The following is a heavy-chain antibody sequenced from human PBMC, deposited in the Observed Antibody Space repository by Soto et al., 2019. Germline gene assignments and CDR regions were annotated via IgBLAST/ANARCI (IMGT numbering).Heavy chain of an antibody. D-gene: IGHD6-6*01. CDR2: IYSGGST. V-gene: IGHV3-53*01. CDR3: AKAIAARPGQDAFDI. CDR1: RFTVSSNY. J-gene: IGHJ3*02. Sequence: PAGSLRLSCSASRFTVSSNYMSWVLEAPGKGLEWVSVIYSGGSTYYADSVKGRFTISRDNSKNTLYLQMNSLRAEDTAVYYCAKAIAARPGQDAFDIWGQGTMVTVSS.